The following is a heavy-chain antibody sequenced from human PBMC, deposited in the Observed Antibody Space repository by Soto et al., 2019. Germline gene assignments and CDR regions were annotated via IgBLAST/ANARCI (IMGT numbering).Heavy chain of an antibody. V-gene: IGHV1-18*01. J-gene: IGHJ3*02. Sequence: QVQLVQSGAEVKKPGASVKVSCKASGYTFTSYGISWVRQAPGQGLEWMGWISAYNGNTNYAQKLQGRVTMTTDTSTSTAYMELRSLRSDDTAVYYCARDGVGYYYDSSGYNGAFDIWGQGTMVTVSS. CDR3: ARDGVGYYYDSSGYNGAFDI. CDR1: GYTFTSYG. CDR2: ISAYNGNT. D-gene: IGHD3-22*01.